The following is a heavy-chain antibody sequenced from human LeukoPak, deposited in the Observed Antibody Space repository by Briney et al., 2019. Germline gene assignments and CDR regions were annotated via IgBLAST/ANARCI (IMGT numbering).Heavy chain of an antibody. V-gene: IGHV3-7*05. J-gene: IGHJ4*02. D-gene: IGHD3-16*02. CDR2: IKQDGSEK. CDR3: ARDSHYDYVWGSYRYDY. Sequence: GSLRLSCAASGFTFSSYWMSWVRQAPGKGLEWVANIKQDGSEKYYVDSVKGRFTISRDNAKNSLYLQMNSLRAEDTAVYYCARDSHYDYVWGSYRYDYWGQGTLVTVSS. CDR1: GFTFSSYW.